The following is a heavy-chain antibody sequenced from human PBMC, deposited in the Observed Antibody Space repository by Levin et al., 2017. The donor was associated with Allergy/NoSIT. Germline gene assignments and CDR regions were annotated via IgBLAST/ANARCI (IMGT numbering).Heavy chain of an antibody. V-gene: IGHV3-53*01. Sequence: GGSLRLSCAASGFTVSSNYMSWVRQPPGKGLEWVSVIYTGGSTYYADSVKGRLTISRDDSENTLYLQMDSLRAEDTAIYYCARDLVTIPTTPGDSWGQGTLVTVSS. CDR1: GFTVSSNY. CDR3: ARDLVTIPTTPGDS. D-gene: IGHD2-15*01. CDR2: IYTGGST. J-gene: IGHJ4*02.